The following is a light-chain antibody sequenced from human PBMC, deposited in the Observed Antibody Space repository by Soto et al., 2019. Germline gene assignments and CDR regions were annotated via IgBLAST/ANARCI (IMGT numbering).Light chain of an antibody. CDR1: QSVSSSY. CDR3: QRTGT. J-gene: IGKJ4*01. V-gene: IGKV3-20*01. CDR2: GAS. Sequence: EIVLTQSPGTLSLSPGERATLSCRASQSVSSSYLAWYQQKPGQAPRLLIYGASSRATGIPDRFSGSGSGTDFTLTISRLEPEDFAVYYCQRTGTFDGVTKVEIK.